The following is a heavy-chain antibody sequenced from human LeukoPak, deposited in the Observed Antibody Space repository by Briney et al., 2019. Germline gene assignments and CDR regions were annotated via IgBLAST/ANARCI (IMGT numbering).Heavy chain of an antibody. D-gene: IGHD5-18*01. V-gene: IGHV4-4*07. Sequence: SETLSLTCSVSSGSMSIYCWSWIRQAAGKGLEWIGRTFTSGSTTYNPSLKSRVTMSVDTSRNQFSLELTSVTAADTAVYYCARRLVGDTYMVSEWGQGTLVTVSS. CDR3: ARRLVGDTYMVSE. CDR2: TFTSGST. CDR1: SGSMSIYC. J-gene: IGHJ4*02.